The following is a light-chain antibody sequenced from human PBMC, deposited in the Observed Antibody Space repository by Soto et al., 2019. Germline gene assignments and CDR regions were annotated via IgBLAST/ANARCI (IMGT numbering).Light chain of an antibody. CDR2: GAS. CDR1: QDISDY. CDR3: QQSYSNVIT. Sequence: DIQMTQSPSSLSASVGDRVTITCRPSQDISDYLTWYQQRPGNAPKVLVYGASSVQSGVPSRFRGSGAGTDFTLTITTLQPEDFGTYYCQQSYSNVITFGKGTRLEIK. V-gene: IGKV1-39*01. J-gene: IGKJ5*01.